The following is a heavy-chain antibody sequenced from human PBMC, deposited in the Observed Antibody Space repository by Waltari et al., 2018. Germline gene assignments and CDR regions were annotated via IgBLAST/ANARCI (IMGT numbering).Heavy chain of an antibody. CDR1: GYTFTSYA. CDR3: ARDRPKGYCSGGSCYSYYGMDV. V-gene: IGHV1-3*01. J-gene: IGHJ6*02. D-gene: IGHD2-15*01. Sequence: QVQLVQSGAEVKKPGASVKVSCKASGYTFTSYAMHWVRQAPGQRLEWMGWINAGNVNTKYSQKFQGRVTITRDTSASTAYMELSSLRSEDTAVYYCARDRPKGYCSGGSCYSYYGMDVWGQGTTVTVSS. CDR2: INAGNVNT.